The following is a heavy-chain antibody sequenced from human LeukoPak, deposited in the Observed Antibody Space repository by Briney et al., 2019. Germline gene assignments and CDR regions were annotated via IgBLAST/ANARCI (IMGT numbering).Heavy chain of an antibody. V-gene: IGHV3-74*01. CDR3: ATGLDHYYDY. D-gene: IGHD3-22*01. CDR2: VNSDGSST. Sequence: QPGGSLRLSCAASGIIFNNYWMHWVRQAPGKGLVWVSRVNSDGSSTVYADSVKGRFTISRDNARTTVYLQMSSLRLDDTATYYCATGLDHYYDYWGQGSLVTVSS. CDR1: GIIFNNYW. J-gene: IGHJ4*02.